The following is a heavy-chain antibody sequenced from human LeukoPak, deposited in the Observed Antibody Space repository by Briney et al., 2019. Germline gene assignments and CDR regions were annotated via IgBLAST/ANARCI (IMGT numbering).Heavy chain of an antibody. CDR2: MSYSGST. CDR3: ARRITGTTSDSFDS. V-gene: IGHV4-39*01. D-gene: IGHD1-20*01. J-gene: IGHJ4*02. Sequence: SETLSLTCSVSGGSISSSSYHWGWIRQPPGKGLEWIGSMSYSGSTDHNPSLKSRVTISVDTSRNQFSLKLSSVTAADTAVYYCARRITGTTSDSFDSWGLGTLVAVSS. CDR1: GGSISSSSYH.